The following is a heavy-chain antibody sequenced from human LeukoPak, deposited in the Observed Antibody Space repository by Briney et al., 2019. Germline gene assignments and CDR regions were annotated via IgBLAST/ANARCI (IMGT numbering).Heavy chain of an antibody. V-gene: IGHV2-70*04. CDR1: GFSLSTPGMR. Sequence: SGPALVKPTQTLTLTCTFSGFSLSTPGMRVTWIRQPPGKALEWLARIDWDDDKFYTTSLKTRLTISKDTSKNQVVLTMTNMEPVDTGTYYCALIRRKRSDWYPYYYYYMDVWGKGTTVTVSS. CDR3: ALIRRKRSDWYPYYYYYMDV. J-gene: IGHJ6*03. D-gene: IGHD6-19*01. CDR2: IDWDDDK.